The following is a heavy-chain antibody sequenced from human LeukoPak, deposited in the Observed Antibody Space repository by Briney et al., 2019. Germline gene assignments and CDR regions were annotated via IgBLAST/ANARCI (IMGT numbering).Heavy chain of an antibody. J-gene: IGHJ6*03. CDR2: IYYSGST. D-gene: IGHD6-13*01. CDR3: ASLGYSIKPYYMDV. V-gene: IGHV4-59*01. CDR1: GGSISSYY. Sequence: SETLSLTCTVSGGSISSYYWSWIRQPPGKGLEWIGYIYYSGSTNYNPSLTSRVTISVDTSKNQFSLKLSSVTAADTAVYYCASLGYSIKPYYMDVWGKGTTVTVSS.